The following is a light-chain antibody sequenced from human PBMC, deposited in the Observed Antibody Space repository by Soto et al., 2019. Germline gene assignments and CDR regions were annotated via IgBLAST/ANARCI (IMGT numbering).Light chain of an antibody. Sequence: EIVLTHSQGTLSLSPGEIATLSFSASQSVSSSYLAWYQQKPGQAPRLLIYGASSRATGIPDRFSGSGSGTDFTLTISRLEPEDFAVYYCQQYGSSLPWTFGQGTKV. CDR3: QQYGSSLPWT. V-gene: IGKV3-20*01. CDR1: QSVSSSY. CDR2: GAS. J-gene: IGKJ1*01.